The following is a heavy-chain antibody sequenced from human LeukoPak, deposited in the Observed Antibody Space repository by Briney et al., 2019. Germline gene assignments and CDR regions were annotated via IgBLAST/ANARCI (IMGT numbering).Heavy chain of an antibody. D-gene: IGHD4-17*01. J-gene: IGHJ6*03. Sequence: GGSRRLSCAASGFTFSSYAMHWVRQAPGKGLEWVAGISYAGSNKYYADSVKGRFTISRDNAKNSLYLQMNSLRAEDTAVYYCASTTVTTRFEYYYYYMDVWGKGTTVTISS. CDR2: ISYAGSNK. CDR1: GFTFSSYA. CDR3: ASTTVTTRFEYYYYYMDV. V-gene: IGHV3-30*04.